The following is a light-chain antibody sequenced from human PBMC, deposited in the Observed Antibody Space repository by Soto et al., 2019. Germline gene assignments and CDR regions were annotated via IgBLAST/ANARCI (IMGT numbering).Light chain of an antibody. V-gene: IGLV7-43*01. J-gene: IGLJ3*02. CDR1: TGAVTSGYY. CDR3: LLYYGGALV. CDR2: STS. Sequence: QAVVTQEPSLTVSPGGTVTLTCAASTGAVTSGYYPNWFQQKPGQAPRALIYSTSNKHPWTPARFSGSLLGGKAALTLSGVQPEVEAEYYCLLYYGGALVFGGGTKLTVL.